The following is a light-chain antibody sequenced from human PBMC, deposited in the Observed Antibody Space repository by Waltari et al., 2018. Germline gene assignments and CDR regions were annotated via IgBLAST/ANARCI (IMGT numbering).Light chain of an antibody. CDR2: DTS. V-gene: IGLV7-46*01. J-gene: IGLJ2*01. CDR3: LLSYTGVRPVV. Sequence: QAVATPEPPLPVSPGGPVTLTYGSSTGAVTSGPYHYWFQQKPSQAPRTLIYDTSNKHSWTPARFSGSLLGGKAALTLSGAQPEDEAEYYCLLSYTGVRPVVFGGGTKLTVL. CDR1: TGAVTSGPY.